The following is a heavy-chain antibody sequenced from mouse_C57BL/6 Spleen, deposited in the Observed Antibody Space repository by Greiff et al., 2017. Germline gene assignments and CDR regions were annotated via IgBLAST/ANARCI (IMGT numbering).Heavy chain of an antibody. Sequence: EVKLMESGGGLVKPGGSLKLSCAASGFTFSDYGMHWVRQAPEKGLEWVAYISSGSSTIYYADTVKGRFTISRDNAKNTLFLHMTSLRSDDTAMYYCADYDGFAYWGQGTLVTVSA. CDR2: ISSGSSTI. D-gene: IGHD2-4*01. J-gene: IGHJ3*01. CDR1: GFTFSDYG. V-gene: IGHV5-17*01. CDR3: ADYDGFAY.